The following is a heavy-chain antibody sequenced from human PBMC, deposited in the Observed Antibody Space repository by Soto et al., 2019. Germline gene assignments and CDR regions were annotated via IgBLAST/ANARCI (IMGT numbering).Heavy chain of an antibody. V-gene: IGHV1-69*04. Sequence: SVKVSCKASGGTFSSYTISWVRQAPGQGLEWMGRIIPILGIANYAQKFQGRVTITADNSKNTLYLQMNSLRAEDTAVYYCAKDEVGAVYYYYYGMDVWGQGTTVTVSS. CDR1: GGTFSSYT. J-gene: IGHJ6*02. D-gene: IGHD1-26*01. CDR2: IIPILGIA. CDR3: AKDEVGAVYYYYYGMDV.